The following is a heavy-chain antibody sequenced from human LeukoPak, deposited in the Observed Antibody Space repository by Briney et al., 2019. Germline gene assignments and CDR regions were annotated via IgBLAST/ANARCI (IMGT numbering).Heavy chain of an antibody. V-gene: IGHV3-30*02. CDR1: GITLSRYS. D-gene: IGHD6-19*01. J-gene: IGHJ4*02. Sequence: GGSLRLSCAASGITLSRYSMHWVRQAPGKGLEWVSFIRFDGKNQYYGDFVKGRFTISRDNYKHTLYLQMNSLRAEDTAVYYCAKDPGWYSYGVECYFDYWGQGTLVSVSS. CDR2: IRFDGKNQ. CDR3: AKDPGWYSYGVECYFDY.